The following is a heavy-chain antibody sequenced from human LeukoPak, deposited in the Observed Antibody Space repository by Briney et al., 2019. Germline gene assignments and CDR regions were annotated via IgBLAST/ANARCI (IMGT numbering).Heavy chain of an antibody. Sequence: ASVKVSCKASGYTFTSYYMHWVRQAPGQGLEWMGIINPSGGSTSYAQKFQGRVTMTRDMSTSTVYMELSSLRSEDTAVYYCARGRIAAAGRGNYFDYWGQGTLVTVSS. D-gene: IGHD6-13*01. CDR1: GYTFTSYY. CDR3: ARGRIAAAGRGNYFDY. V-gene: IGHV1-46*01. J-gene: IGHJ4*02. CDR2: INPSGGST.